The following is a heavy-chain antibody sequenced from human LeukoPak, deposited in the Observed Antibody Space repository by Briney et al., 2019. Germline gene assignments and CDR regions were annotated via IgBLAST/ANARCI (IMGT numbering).Heavy chain of an antibody. J-gene: IGHJ6*02. V-gene: IGHV3-30-3*01. CDR2: ISYDGSNK. CDR3: AHPGVDSSGWYPFYYYGMDV. CDR1: GFTFSSYA. D-gene: IGHD6-19*01. Sequence: GRSLGLSCAASGFTFSSYAMHWVRQAPGKGPEWVAVISYDGSNKYYADSVKGRFTISRDNSKNTLYLQMNSLRAEDTAVYYCAHPGVDSSGWYPFYYYGMDVWGQGTTVTVSS.